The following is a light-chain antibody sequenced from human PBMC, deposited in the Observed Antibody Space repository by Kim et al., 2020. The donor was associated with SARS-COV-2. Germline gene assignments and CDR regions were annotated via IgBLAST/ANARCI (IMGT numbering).Light chain of an antibody. J-gene: IGLJ2*01. CDR3: SSYAGSNIVV. V-gene: IGLV2-8*01. CDR1: SSDVGGYNN. CDR2: EVS. Sequence: GQSVPMGCSGTSSDVGGYNNVSWYQQHPGKAPKLMIYEVSKRPSGVPDRFSGSKSGNTASLTVSGLQAEDEADYYCSSYAGSNIVVFGGGTQLTVL.